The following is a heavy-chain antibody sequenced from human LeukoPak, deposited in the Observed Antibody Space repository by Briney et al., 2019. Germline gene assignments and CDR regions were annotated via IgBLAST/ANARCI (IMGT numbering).Heavy chain of an antibody. J-gene: IGHJ4*02. CDR3: ARSYDILTNLDY. CDR2: INPNSGGT. CDR1: GYTFTGYY. V-gene: IGHV1-2*02. D-gene: IGHD3-9*01. Sequence: ASVKVSCKASGYTFTGYYMHWVRQAPGQGLEWMGWINPNSGGTNYAQKFQGRVTMTRDTSISTAYMELSRLRSDDTAVYYCARSYDILTNLDYWGQGTLVTVSS.